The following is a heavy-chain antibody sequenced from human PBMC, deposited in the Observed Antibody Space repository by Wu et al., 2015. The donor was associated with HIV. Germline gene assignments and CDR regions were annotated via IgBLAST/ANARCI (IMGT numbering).Heavy chain of an antibody. J-gene: IGHJ3*02. D-gene: IGHD1-26*01. CDR1: GYTFTGYY. V-gene: IGHV1-2*02. Sequence: QVQLVQSGAEVKKPGASMKVSCKASGYTFTGYYIHWVRQAPGQGLEWMGWISPKSGGTNYAQTFQGRVTMTRDTSISAVYMELSRLRSNDTAVYYCARDVGGYHIRDSFDIWGQGTMVTVSP. CDR2: ISPKSGGT. CDR3: ARDVGGYHIRDSFDI.